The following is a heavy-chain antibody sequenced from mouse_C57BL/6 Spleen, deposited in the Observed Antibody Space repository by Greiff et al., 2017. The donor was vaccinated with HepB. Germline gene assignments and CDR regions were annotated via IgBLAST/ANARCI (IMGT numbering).Heavy chain of an antibody. J-gene: IGHJ4*01. V-gene: IGHV1-43*01. CDR2: INPSTGGT. CDR1: GYSFTGYY. Sequence: VQLQQSGPELVKPGASVKISCKASGYSFTGYYMHWVKQSSEKSLEWIGEINPSTGGTSYNQKFKGKATLTVDKSSSTAYMQLKSLTSEDSAVYYCARSGFITTVVATGDAMDYWGQGTSVTVSS. D-gene: IGHD1-1*01. CDR3: ARSGFITTVVATGDAMDY.